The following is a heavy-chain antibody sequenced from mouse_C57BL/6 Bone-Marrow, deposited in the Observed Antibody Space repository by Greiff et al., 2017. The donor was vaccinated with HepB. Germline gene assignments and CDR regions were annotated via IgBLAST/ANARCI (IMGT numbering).Heavy chain of an antibody. Sequence: EVHLVESGGGLVKPGGSLKLSCAASGFTFSSYTMSWVRQTPEKRLEWVATISGGGGNTYYPDSVKGRFTISRDNAKNTLYLQMSSLTSEDTAVYYCARHYANAMDDWGRGTAVTVSS. CDR1: GFTFSSYT. J-gene: IGHJ4*01. D-gene: IGHD1-1*01. CDR3: ARHYANAMDD. V-gene: IGHV5-9*04. CDR2: ISGGGGNT.